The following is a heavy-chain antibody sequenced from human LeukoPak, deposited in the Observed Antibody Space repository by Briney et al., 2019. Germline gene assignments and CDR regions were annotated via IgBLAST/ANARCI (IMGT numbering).Heavy chain of an antibody. CDR1: GFAFSTYP. J-gene: IGHJ4*02. D-gene: IGHD4-17*01. CDR2: ISYDGSNK. CDR3: ASRHYDFGYY. Sequence: PGGSLSLSCAASGFAFSTYPVHWVRQAPGKGLEWVAVISYDGSNKYYADSVKGRFTISRDNSKNTLYLQMNSLRAEDTAIYYCASRHYDFGYYWGQGTLVTVSS. V-gene: IGHV3-30*04.